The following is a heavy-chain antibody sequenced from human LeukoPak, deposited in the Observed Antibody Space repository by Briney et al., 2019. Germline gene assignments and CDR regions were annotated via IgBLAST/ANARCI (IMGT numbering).Heavy chain of an antibody. J-gene: IGHJ4*02. CDR3: ARGTRRHYDGSGYYYGEFDS. D-gene: IGHD3-22*01. V-gene: IGHV4-59*11. CDR1: DDSIKSHF. CDR2: VFYSGST. Sequence: PSETLSLTCTVSDDSIKSHFWTWIRQSPGKGMEWIGYVFYSGSTSYNPSLRSRLTMSVDTSKSQFSLNLNSVTTADTAMYYCARGTRRHYDGSGYYYGEFDSWGQGILVTVSS.